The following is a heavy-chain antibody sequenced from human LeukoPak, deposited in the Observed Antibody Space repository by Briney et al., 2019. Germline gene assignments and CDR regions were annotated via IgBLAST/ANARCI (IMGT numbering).Heavy chain of an antibody. Sequence: GGSLRLSCAASGFTFTTYTMSWVRQAPGKGLEWVSSISGSSVYIYYADSVKGRFTMPRDSAKNSLYMQMNSLRAEDAAVYYCARVSVAGAVIDAFDIWGQGTVVTVSS. V-gene: IGHV3-21*01. CDR1: GFTFTTYT. J-gene: IGHJ3*02. CDR3: ARVSVAGAVIDAFDI. CDR2: ISGSSVYI. D-gene: IGHD6-19*01.